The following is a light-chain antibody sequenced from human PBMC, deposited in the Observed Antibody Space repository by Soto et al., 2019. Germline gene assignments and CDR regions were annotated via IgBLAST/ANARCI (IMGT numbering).Light chain of an antibody. CDR3: SSFTSTSTYV. Sequence: QSALTQPASVSGSPGQSITISCTGTSSDVGGCNCVSWYQQHPGKAPKLMIYEVNNRPSGVSNRFSGSKSGNTASLPISGLQAEDEADYYCSSFTSTSTYVFGTGTKLTVL. CDR2: EVN. J-gene: IGLJ1*01. CDR1: SSDVGGCNC. V-gene: IGLV2-14*01.